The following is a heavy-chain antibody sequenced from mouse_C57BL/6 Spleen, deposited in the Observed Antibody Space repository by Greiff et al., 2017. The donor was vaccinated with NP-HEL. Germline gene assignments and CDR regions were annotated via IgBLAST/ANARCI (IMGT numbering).Heavy chain of an antibody. CDR2: ISYDGSN. CDR1: GYSITSGYY. Sequence: EVQLVESGPGLVKPSQSLSLTCSVTGYSITSGYYWNWIRQFPGNKLEWMGYISYDGSNNYNPSLKNRISITRDTSKNQFFLKLNSVTTEDTATYYCPRGGNYLYFDYWGQGTTLTVSS. J-gene: IGHJ2*01. V-gene: IGHV3-6*01. CDR3: PRGGNYLYFDY. D-gene: IGHD2-1*01.